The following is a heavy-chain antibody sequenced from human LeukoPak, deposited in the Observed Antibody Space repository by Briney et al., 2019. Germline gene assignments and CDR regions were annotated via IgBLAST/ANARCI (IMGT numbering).Heavy chain of an antibody. J-gene: IGHJ4*02. Sequence: GGSLRLSCATSGFTFSSYAMSWVRQAPGKGLEWVSAISGSGGSTYYADSVKGRFTISRDNSKNTLYLQMNSLRAEDTAVYYCAKDLVPYDFWSGFDYWGQGTLVTVSS. CDR3: AKDLVPYDFWSGFDY. D-gene: IGHD3-3*01. CDR1: GFTFSSYA. CDR2: ISGSGGST. V-gene: IGHV3-23*01.